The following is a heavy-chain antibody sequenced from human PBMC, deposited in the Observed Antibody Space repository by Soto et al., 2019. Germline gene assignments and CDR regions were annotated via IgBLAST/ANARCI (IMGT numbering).Heavy chain of an antibody. Sequence: SETLSLTCTVSGGSISCGDYYWSWIRQHPGKGLEWIGYIYYSGSTYYNPSLKSRVTISVDTSKNQFSLKLSSVTAADMAVYYCARRDSSGWYSYFDYWGQGALVTVSS. CDR2: IYYSGST. CDR1: GGSISCGDYY. J-gene: IGHJ4*02. CDR3: ARRDSSGWYSYFDY. V-gene: IGHV4-31*03. D-gene: IGHD6-19*01.